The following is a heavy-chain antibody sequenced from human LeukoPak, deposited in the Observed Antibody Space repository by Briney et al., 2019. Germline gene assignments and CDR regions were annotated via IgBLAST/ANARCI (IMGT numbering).Heavy chain of an antibody. CDR1: GGSISSSSYY. D-gene: IGHD6-19*01. V-gene: IGHV4-39*01. CDR2: IYYSGST. Sequence: PSETLSLTCTVSGGSISSSSYYWGWIRQPPGKGLEWIGSIYYSGSTYYNPSLKSRVTISVDTSKNQFSLKLSSVTAADTAVYYCARPRGSGWLGDALDIWGQGTMVTVSS. J-gene: IGHJ3*02. CDR3: ARPRGSGWLGDALDI.